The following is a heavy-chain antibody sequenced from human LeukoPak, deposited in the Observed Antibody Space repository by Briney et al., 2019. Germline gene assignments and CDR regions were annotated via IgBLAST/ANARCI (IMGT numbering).Heavy chain of an antibody. CDR2: IRYDGNDK. D-gene: IGHD3-16*01. CDR3: TKDWAGFDN. CDR1: GFIFSDYY. Sequence: GGSLRLSCAASGFIFSDYYMSWTRQAPGKGLEWVAFIRYDGNDKYYADSVKGRFTISRDNSKNTLYLQMNNLRVEDTAVYYCTKDWAGFDNWGQGTLVTVSS. J-gene: IGHJ4*02. V-gene: IGHV3-30*02.